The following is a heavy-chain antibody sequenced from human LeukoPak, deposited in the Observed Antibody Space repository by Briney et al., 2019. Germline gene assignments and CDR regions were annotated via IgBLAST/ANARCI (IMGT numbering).Heavy chain of an antibody. J-gene: IGHJ4*02. Sequence: SETLSLTCTVSGGSISSSSYYWGWIRQPPGKGLEWIGSIYYSGSTYYNPSLKSRVTISVDTSKNQFSLKLSSVTAADTAVYYCARVYYYYDSSGLNDYWGQGTLVTVSS. CDR1: GGSISSSSYY. CDR3: ARVYYYYDSSGLNDY. V-gene: IGHV4-39*07. D-gene: IGHD3-22*01. CDR2: IYYSGST.